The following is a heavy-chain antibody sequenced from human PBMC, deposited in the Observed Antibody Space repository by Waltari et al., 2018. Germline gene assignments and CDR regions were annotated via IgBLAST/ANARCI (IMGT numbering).Heavy chain of an antibody. V-gene: IGHV1-2*02. CDR2: INPNRGGT. Sequence: QVQLVQSGAEVKKPGASVKVSCKASGYTFTGYYMHWVRQAPGQGLEGMGWINPNRGGTNNAQKFKGRGNMTSDTSISTAYMELGRLRSDDTAVYYCARAVAGKKPYYFDYWGQGTLVTVSS. CDR1: GYTFTGYY. CDR3: ARAVAGKKPYYFDY. J-gene: IGHJ4*02. D-gene: IGHD6-19*01.